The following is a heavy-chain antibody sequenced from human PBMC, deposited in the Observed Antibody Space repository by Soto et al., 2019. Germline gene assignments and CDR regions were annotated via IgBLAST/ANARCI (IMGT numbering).Heavy chain of an antibody. J-gene: IGHJ6*02. CDR1: VYTFTSYG. CDR3: ARDPGIAEAGSYYGMDV. CDR2: SSAYNGNT. V-gene: IGHV1-18*04. Sequence: ASVKVSCKASVYTFTSYGISWVRQAPGQGLEWMGWSSAYNGNTNYAQKLQGRVTMTTDTSKSTAYMELRSLRSDDTAVYYCARDPGIAEAGSYYGMDVWGQGTTVTVSS. D-gene: IGHD6-13*01.